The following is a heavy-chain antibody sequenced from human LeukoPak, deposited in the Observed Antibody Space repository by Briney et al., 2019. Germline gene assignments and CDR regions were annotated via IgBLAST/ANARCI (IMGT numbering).Heavy chain of an antibody. V-gene: IGHV4-34*01. J-gene: IGHJ5*02. Sequence: PSETLSLTCAVYGGSFSGYYWSWIRQPPGKGLEWIGENNHSGSTNYNPSLKSRVTISVDTSKNQFSLKLSSVTAADTAVYYCARGPATRITMVRGVRNWFDPWGQGTLVTVSS. CDR2: NNHSGST. D-gene: IGHD3-10*01. CDR3: ARGPATRITMVRGVRNWFDP. CDR1: GGSFSGYY.